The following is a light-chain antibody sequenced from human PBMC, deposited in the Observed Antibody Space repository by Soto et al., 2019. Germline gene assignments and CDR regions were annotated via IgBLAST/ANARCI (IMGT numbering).Light chain of an antibody. J-gene: IGLJ1*01. CDR2: SDD. CDR1: SSNIGSNY. V-gene: IGLV1-47*02. CDR3: GAWDDSLTSPV. Sequence: QSVLTQPPSASGTPGQRVTISCSGSSSNIGSNYVYWYQQLPGTAPKLLIYSDDQRPSGVPDRFSGSKSGTSASLAISGLRSEDEAEYYCGAWDDSLTSPVFGNGTKVTVL.